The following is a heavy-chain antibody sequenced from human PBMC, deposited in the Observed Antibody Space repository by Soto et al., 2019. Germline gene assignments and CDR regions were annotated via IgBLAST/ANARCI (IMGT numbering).Heavy chain of an antibody. CDR1: GGSISSYY. D-gene: IGHD5-12*01. Sequence: SETLSLTYAVSGGSISSYYWSWIRQPPGKGLEWIGYIYYSGSTNYNPSLKSRVTISVDTSKNQFSLKLSSVTAADTAVYYCERNGGYDSYYYYYGMDVWGLGTTVTVSS. CDR3: ERNGGYDSYYYYYGMDV. CDR2: IYYSGST. J-gene: IGHJ6*02. V-gene: IGHV4-59*01.